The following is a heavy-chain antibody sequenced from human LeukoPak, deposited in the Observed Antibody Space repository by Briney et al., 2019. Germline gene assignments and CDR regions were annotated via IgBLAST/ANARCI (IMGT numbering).Heavy chain of an antibody. V-gene: IGHV3-74*01. CDR1: GFTFSSYW. CDR2: IASDGSST. J-gene: IGHJ4*02. CDR3: ARGRPHGNDY. D-gene: IGHD4-23*01. Sequence: GGSLRLSCAASGFTFSSYWMNWVRQAPGKGLVWVSRIASDGSSTTYADSVKGRFSISRDSAKNTLYLQMNSLRVEDTAVYYCARGRPHGNDYWGQGTLVTVSS.